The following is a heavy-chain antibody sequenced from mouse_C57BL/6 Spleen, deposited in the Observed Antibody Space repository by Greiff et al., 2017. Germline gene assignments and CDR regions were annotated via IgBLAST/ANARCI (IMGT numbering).Heavy chain of an antibody. CDR1: GYTFTSYW. CDR2: IDPSDSYT. V-gene: IGHV1-69*01. CDR3: ARDGGLRRFDY. J-gene: IGHJ2*01. Sequence: QVQLQQPGAELVMPGASVKLSCTASGYTFTSYWMHWVKQRPGQGLEWIGEIDPSDSYTNYNQKFKGKSTLTVDKSSSTAYMQLSSLTSEDSAVYYCARDGGLRRFDYWGQGTTLTVAS. D-gene: IGHD2-4*01.